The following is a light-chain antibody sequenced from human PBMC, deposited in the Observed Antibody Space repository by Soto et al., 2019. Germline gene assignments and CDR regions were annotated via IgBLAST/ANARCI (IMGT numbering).Light chain of an antibody. Sequence: NFMLTQPHSVSESPGQTLSISCTRSSGSIANNYVQWYHQRPGSKPTNVIYDNNQSRSGVLASFSAATDASSNSSSLTTAGLPTEDEAYYYSQSYDSDFVVFGGGTKLTVL. CDR3: QSYDSDFVV. CDR2: DNN. CDR1: SGSIANNY. J-gene: IGLJ2*01. V-gene: IGLV6-57*04.